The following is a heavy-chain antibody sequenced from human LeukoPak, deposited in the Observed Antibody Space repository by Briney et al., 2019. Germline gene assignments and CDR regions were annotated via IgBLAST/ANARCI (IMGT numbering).Heavy chain of an antibody. CDR3: ATVDLGYCTNGVCYDYYYYMDV. D-gene: IGHD2-8*01. Sequence: GASVKVSCKASGYTFTGYYMHWVRQAPGQGLGWRGWINPNSGGTNYAQKFQGRVTMTRDTSISTAYMELSRLRSNATAVYYCATVDLGYCTNGVCYDYYYYMDVWGKGTTVTVSS. J-gene: IGHJ6*03. CDR1: GYTFTGYY. CDR2: INPNSGGT. V-gene: IGHV1-2*02.